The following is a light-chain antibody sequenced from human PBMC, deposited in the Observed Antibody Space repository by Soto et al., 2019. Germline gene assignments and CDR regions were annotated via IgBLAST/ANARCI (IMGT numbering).Light chain of an antibody. Sequence: QSVLTQPASVSGSPGQSITITCTGSASNIGGYNLVSWYQHHAGKAPKVIIYEGVKRPSGVSNRFSGFKSGTTASLTISGLQAEDEADYYCCSYVGATTYVFGSGTSSPS. CDR3: CSYVGATTYV. V-gene: IGLV2-23*01. CDR1: ASNIGGYNL. J-gene: IGLJ1*01. CDR2: EGV.